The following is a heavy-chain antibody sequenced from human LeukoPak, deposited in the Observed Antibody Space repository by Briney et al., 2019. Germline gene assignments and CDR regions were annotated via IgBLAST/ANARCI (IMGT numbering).Heavy chain of an antibody. CDR3: ARHPFATPFDH. CDR2: VYYSGDT. J-gene: IGHJ4*02. CDR1: GGCFSGDY. V-gene: IGHV4-59*08. D-gene: IGHD2-15*01. Sequence: SETLSLTCAVYGGCFSGDYWSWIRQPPGKGLEWIGYVYYSGDTNYNPSLKSRVTMSLDTSKNQVSLRLSSVTAADTAVYYCARHPFATPFDHWGRGTLLTVSS.